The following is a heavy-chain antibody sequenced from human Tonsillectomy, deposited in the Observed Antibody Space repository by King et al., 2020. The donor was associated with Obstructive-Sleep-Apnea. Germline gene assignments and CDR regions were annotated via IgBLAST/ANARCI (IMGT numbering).Heavy chain of an antibody. Sequence: QLVQSGAEVRKPGSSVKVSCKTSGGTFSKYAINWVRQAPGQGLEWMGGIIAIFGTTNYAQKFQGRVTITADESTSTAYMELSSLKSEDTAVYYCARGGDTSLDYWGQGTLVTVSS. D-gene: IGHD3-10*01. J-gene: IGHJ4*02. V-gene: IGHV1-69*01. CDR3: ARGGDTSLDY. CDR2: IIAIFGTT. CDR1: GGTFSKYA.